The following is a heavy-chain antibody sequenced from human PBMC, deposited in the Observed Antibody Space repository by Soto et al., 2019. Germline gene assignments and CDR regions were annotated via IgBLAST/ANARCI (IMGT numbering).Heavy chain of an antibody. Sequence: QVLLVESGGGGVLPGRSLTIFCTASGLTFQHNAISWIIQAPAKGLAWVADISYDGGTKNYADSVKGRFTISRDHSKNTLSLQMSARKGEATATDSCAREGITASGPNSDAFWGHGTLVDVSS. CDR1: GLTFQHNA. V-gene: IGHV3-30-3*01. CDR2: ISYDGGTK. D-gene: IGHD6-13*01. CDR3: AREGITASGPNSDAF. J-gene: IGHJ4*01.